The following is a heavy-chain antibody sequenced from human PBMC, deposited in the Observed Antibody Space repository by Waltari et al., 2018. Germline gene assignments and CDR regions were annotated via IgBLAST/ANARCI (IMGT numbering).Heavy chain of an antibody. V-gene: IGHV3-30*04. CDR2: ISYDGSNK. CDR3: ARPRTAVAGNYFDY. Sequence: PGKGLEWVAVISYDGSNKYYVDSVKDRFTISRDNSKNTLYLQMNSLRAEDTAVYYCARPRTAVAGNYFDYWGQGTLVTVSS. J-gene: IGHJ4*02. D-gene: IGHD3-10*01.